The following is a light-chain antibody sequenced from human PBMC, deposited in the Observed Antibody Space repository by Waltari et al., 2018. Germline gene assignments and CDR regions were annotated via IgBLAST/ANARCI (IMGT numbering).Light chain of an antibody. V-gene: IGLV7-46*01. CDR1: TGPVTTDLH. CDR2: DAP. CDR3: LLTSSDDSSV. Sequence: QPVVTQEPSLTVSPGGTVILTCGSNTGPVTTDLHPYGFQQKPGQSPRTRIYDAPQKPSWTPARFSGSLLGGKAALTLAGAQPEDEAEYYCLLTSSDDSSVFGGGTKVTVL. J-gene: IGLJ3*02.